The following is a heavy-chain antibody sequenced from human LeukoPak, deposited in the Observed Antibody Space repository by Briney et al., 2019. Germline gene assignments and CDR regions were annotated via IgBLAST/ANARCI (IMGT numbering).Heavy chain of an antibody. Sequence: PSETLSLTCTVSGGSISSSSYYWGWIRQPPGKGLEWIGSMYYNGSTYYNPSLKSRVTISVDTSKNQFSLKLSSVTAADTAVYYCASHGGGPTVVTHWGQGTLVTVSS. CDR1: GGSISSSSYY. CDR2: MYYNGST. D-gene: IGHD4-23*01. J-gene: IGHJ4*02. V-gene: IGHV4-39*07. CDR3: ASHGGGPTVVTH.